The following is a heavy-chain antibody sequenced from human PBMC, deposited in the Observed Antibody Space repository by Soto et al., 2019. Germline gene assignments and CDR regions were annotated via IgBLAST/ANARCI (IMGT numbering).Heavy chain of an antibody. J-gene: IGHJ6*02. CDR2: IYSGGST. Sequence: GGSLRLSCAASGFTVSSNYMSWVRQAPGKGLEWVSVIYSGGSTYYADSVKGRFTISRDNSKNTLYLQMNSLRAEDTAVYYCARDSRDGDGYNYYYYGMDVWGQGTTVTVSS. CDR1: GFTVSSNY. D-gene: IGHD5-12*01. V-gene: IGHV3-53*01. CDR3: ARDSRDGDGYNYYYYGMDV.